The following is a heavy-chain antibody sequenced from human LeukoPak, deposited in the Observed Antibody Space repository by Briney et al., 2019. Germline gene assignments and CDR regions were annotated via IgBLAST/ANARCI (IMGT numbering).Heavy chain of an antibody. V-gene: IGHV3-23*01. D-gene: IGHD3-22*01. CDR3: AKGRYYDSSGYPIDY. J-gene: IGHJ4*02. CDR1: GFTFSSYA. Sequence: GGSLRLSCAASGFTFSSYAMSWVRQAPGKGLEWVSAISGSGGSTYYADSVKGRFTISRDTSKNTLYLQMNSLRAEDTAVYYCAKGRYYDSSGYPIDYWSQGTLVTVSS. CDR2: ISGSGGST.